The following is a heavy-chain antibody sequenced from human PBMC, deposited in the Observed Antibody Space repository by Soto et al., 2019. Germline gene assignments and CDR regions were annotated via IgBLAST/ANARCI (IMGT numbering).Heavy chain of an antibody. CDR1: GFTFSSYG. CDR2: IWYDGSNK. Sequence: PGGSLRLSCAASGFTFSSYGMHWVRQAPGKGLEWVAVIWYDGSNKYYPDSVKGRFTISRDDSKNTLYLQMNSLRAEDTALYYCARGADLYDFADAFDVWGQGTMVTVSS. V-gene: IGHV3-33*01. J-gene: IGHJ3*01. CDR3: ARGADLYDFADAFDV. D-gene: IGHD3-3*01.